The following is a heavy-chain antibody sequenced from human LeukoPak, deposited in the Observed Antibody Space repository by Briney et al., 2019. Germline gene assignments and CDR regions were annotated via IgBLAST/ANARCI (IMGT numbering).Heavy chain of an antibody. D-gene: IGHD3-3*01. J-gene: IGHJ4*02. Sequence: GGSLRLSCAASGFTFNSYWMSWVRQAPGKGLEWVANIKDDGSDKYYVDSVKGRFTISRDNSKSTLYPQLNSLRTEDTAVYYCAKDRDKFWSGSQVWGQGTLVTVSS. CDR1: GFTFNSYW. CDR3: AKDRDKFWSGSQV. CDR2: IKDDGSDK. V-gene: IGHV3-7*01.